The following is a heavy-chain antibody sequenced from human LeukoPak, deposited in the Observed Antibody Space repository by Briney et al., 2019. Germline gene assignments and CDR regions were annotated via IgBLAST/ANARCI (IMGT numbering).Heavy chain of an antibody. V-gene: IGHV5-51*01. CDR3: ARRAYCGGDCTRAYYSYYAMDV. CDR2: IYPGDSDT. J-gene: IGHJ6*02. CDR1: GYSFTSYW. D-gene: IGHD2-21*02. Sequence: AGESLKISCKGSGYSFTSYWIGWVRQMPGKGLEWMGIIYPGDSDTRYSPSFQGQVTISADKSITTAYLQWSSLKASDTAVYYCARRAYCGGDCTRAYYSYYAMDVWGQGTTVTVSS.